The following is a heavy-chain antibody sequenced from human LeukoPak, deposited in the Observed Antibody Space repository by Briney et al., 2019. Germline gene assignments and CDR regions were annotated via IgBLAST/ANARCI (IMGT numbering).Heavy chain of an antibody. CDR3: ARAGLRLGELSLRAAIDI. CDR2: INSDGSST. J-gene: IGHJ3*02. Sequence: GGSLRLSCAASGFTFSSYWMHRVRQAPGKGLVWVSRINSDGSSTSYADSVKGRFTISRDNAKNTLYLQMNSLRAEDTAVYYCARAGLRLGELSLRAAIDIWGQGTMVTVSS. D-gene: IGHD3-16*02. CDR1: GFTFSSYW. V-gene: IGHV3-74*01.